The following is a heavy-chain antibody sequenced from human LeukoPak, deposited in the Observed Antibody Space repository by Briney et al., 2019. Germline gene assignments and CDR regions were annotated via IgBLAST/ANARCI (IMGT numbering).Heavy chain of an antibody. Sequence: GGSLRLSCAASGFTVSSNYMSWVRQAPGKGLEWVSVIYSGGSTYYADSVKGRFTISRDNSKNTLYLQMNSLRAEDTAVYYCARESSSDDGYDFRRPGYFDYWGQGTLVTVSS. CDR2: IYSGGST. J-gene: IGHJ4*02. V-gene: IGHV3-53*01. D-gene: IGHD3-3*01. CDR1: GFTVSSNY. CDR3: ARESSSDDGYDFRRPGYFDY.